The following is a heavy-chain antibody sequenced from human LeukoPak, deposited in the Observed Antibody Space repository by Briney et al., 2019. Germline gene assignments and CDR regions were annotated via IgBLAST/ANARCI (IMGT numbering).Heavy chain of an antibody. D-gene: IGHD1-1*01. Sequence: SETLSLTCTVSGGSISSYYWSWIRQPPGKGLEWIGYIYYSGSTNYNPSLKSRVTISVDTSKNQFSLKLSSVTAADTAVYYCARALPELERRRQYYLDYWGQGTLVTVSS. V-gene: IGHV4-59*01. CDR3: ARALPELERRRQYYLDY. CDR1: GGSISSYY. J-gene: IGHJ4*02. CDR2: IYYSGST.